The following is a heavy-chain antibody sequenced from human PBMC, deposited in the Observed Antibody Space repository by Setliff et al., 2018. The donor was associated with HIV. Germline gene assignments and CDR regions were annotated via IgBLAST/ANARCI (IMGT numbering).Heavy chain of an antibody. J-gene: IGHJ3*02. Sequence: SVKVSCKTSGGTLTNYVITWVRQAPGQGLEWMGIIIPMYNIPTYAQKFQGRVTFTADESTSTAYMELSSLTSEDTAVYYCARDQTGIAAAAFGGGSAWSDEGFDIWGQGTMVT. CDR2: IIPMYNIP. V-gene: IGHV1-69*13. CDR1: GGTLTNYV. D-gene: IGHD6-13*01. CDR3: ARDQTGIAAAAFGGGSAWSDEGFDI.